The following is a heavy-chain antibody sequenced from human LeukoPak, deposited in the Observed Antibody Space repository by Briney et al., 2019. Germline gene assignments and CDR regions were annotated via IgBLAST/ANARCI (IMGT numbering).Heavy chain of an antibody. Sequence: PSETLSLTCTVSGGSISSYYWSWIRQPPGKGLERIGYIYYSGSTKYNPSLKSRVTISVDTSKNQFSLKLSSVTAADTAVYYCGRQDGYDYGIDYWGQGTLVTVSS. CDR2: IYYSGST. D-gene: IGHD5-12*01. V-gene: IGHV4-59*08. CDR1: GGSISSYY. CDR3: GRQDGYDYGIDY. J-gene: IGHJ4*02.